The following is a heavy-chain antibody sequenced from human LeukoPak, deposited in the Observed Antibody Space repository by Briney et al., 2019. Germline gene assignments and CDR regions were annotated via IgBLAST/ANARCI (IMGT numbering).Heavy chain of an antibody. CDR2: ITPSVDTT. Sequence: ASVKVSCKASGYTFTNYLLHWVRQAPGQGLEWVGRITPSVDTTNYAQKFRDRVTMTRDTSTSTVYMELSSLRSEDTAVYHCVREESGGYFDYWGQGTLVTVSS. D-gene: IGHD2-8*02. V-gene: IGHV1-46*01. CDR3: VREESGGYFDY. J-gene: IGHJ4*02. CDR1: GYTFTNYL.